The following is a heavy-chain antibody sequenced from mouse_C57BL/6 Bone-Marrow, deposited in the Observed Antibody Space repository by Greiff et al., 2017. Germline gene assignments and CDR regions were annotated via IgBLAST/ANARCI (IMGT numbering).Heavy chain of an antibody. J-gene: IGHJ2*01. D-gene: IGHD1-1*01. V-gene: IGHV1-26*01. CDR2: INPNNGGT. Sequence: EVKLQQSGPELVKPGASVKISCKASGYTFTDYYMNWVKQSHGKSLEWIGDINPNNGGTSYNQKFKGKATLTVDKSSSTAYMELRSLTSEDSAVYYCARGLRDYWGQGTTLTVSS. CDR1: GYTFTDYY. CDR3: ARGLRDY.